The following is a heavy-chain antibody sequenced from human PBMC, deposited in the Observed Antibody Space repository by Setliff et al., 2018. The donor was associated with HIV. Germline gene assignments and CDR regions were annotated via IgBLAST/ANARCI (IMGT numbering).Heavy chain of an antibody. J-gene: IGHJ4*02. Sequence: GASVKVSCKASGYTFTSYDINWVRQATGQGLEWMGWMNPNSGNTGYAQKFQGRVTMTRNTSISTAYMELSSLRSEDTAVYYCARVYCSTTSCYNEYYFDYWGQGTLVTVSS. CDR3: ARVYCSTTSCYNEYYFDY. CDR2: MNPNSGNT. V-gene: IGHV1-8*02. D-gene: IGHD2-2*01. CDR1: GYTFTSYD.